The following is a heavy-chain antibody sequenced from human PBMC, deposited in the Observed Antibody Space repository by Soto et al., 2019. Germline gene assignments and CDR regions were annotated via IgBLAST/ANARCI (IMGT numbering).Heavy chain of an antibody. J-gene: IGHJ5*02. CDR1: GGSITRGGYY. CDR3: AIAPAP. CDR2: IYNSGTT. V-gene: IGHV4-31*03. Sequence: QVQLQESGPGLVKPSETLSLTCTVSGGSITRGGYYWSWIRQHPGKGLEWIGYIYNSGTTYYNPSLTSRVTISVDTSKTPFSLTLTSVTAADTAVYYCAIAPAPWRQGTLVTVSS.